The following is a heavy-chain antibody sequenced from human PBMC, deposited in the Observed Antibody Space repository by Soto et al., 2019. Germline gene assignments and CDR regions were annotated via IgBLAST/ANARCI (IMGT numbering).Heavy chain of an antibody. D-gene: IGHD3-9*01. Sequence: PSETMSVTCPVAGGYLINFCWSWIRKTPGKGLEWIGYVYYTGSTSYNPSLKRRVTFSADSSRGQFSLRLNSVTAADTAVYYCARTVLGPDLLADSFVDYYYYMDVWGQGTTVTVSS. CDR1: GGYLINFC. CDR2: VYYTGST. V-gene: IGHV4-59*08. CDR3: ARTVLGPDLLADSFVDYYYYMDV. J-gene: IGHJ6*03.